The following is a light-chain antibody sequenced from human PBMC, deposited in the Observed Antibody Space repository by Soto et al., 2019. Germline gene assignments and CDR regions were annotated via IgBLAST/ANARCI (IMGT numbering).Light chain of an antibody. CDR3: QQCAHSPLT. CDR1: QSVSSN. V-gene: IGKV3D-15*01. Sequence: EIVMTQSPATLSVSPGERGTLSCRASQSVSSNLAWYQQKPGQAPRLLIYGASTRATGIPDRFSGSGSGTDFTLTISRLEPEDFAVYYCQQCAHSPLTFGGGTKVEIK. CDR2: GAS. J-gene: IGKJ4*01.